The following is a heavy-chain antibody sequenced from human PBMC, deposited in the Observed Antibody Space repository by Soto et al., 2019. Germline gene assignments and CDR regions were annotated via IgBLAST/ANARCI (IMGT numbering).Heavy chain of an antibody. CDR1: GFTFTSSA. V-gene: IGHV1-58*01. D-gene: IGHD3-3*01. J-gene: IGHJ4*02. CDR2: IVVGSGNT. Sequence: ASVKVSCKXSGFTFTSSAVQWVRQARGQRLEWIGWIVVGSGNTNYAQKFQERVTITRDMSTSTAYMELSSLRSEDTAVYYCAADRDGVVIISSVWGQGTLVTVSS. CDR3: AADRDGVVIISSV.